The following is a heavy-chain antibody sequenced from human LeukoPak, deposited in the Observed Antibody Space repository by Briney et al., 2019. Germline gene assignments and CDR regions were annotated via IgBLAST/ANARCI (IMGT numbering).Heavy chain of an antibody. V-gene: IGHV4-59*12. CDR3: ARNIYTLPDAFDI. Sequence: PSEALSLTCTVSGSMYNYYWSWIRQPPGKGLEWVGYIHYNGITNYNPSLKSRVTISVDTSRNQFSLNLNSVTAADTAVYYCARNIYTLPDAFDIWGQGTMVTVSS. D-gene: IGHD2/OR15-2a*01. CDR1: GSMYNYY. CDR2: IHYNGIT. J-gene: IGHJ3*02.